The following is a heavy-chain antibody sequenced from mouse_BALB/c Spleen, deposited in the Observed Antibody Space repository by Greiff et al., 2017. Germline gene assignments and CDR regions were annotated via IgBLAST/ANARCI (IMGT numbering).Heavy chain of an antibody. CDR2: IAPGSGST. Sequence: DLVKPGGSVKLSCKASGYTFTRYWINWIKQRPGQGLEWIGRIAPGSGSTYYNEMFKGKATLTVDTSSSTAYIQLSSLSSEDSAVYFCAREGTSWFAYWGQGTLVTVSA. J-gene: IGHJ3*01. CDR1: GYTFTRYW. V-gene: IGHV1S41*01. CDR3: AREGTSWFAY.